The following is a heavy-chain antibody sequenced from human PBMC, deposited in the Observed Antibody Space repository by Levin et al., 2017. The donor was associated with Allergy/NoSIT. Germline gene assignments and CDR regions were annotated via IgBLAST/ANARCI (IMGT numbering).Heavy chain of an antibody. CDR1: GFKFGDYA. CDR3: TRGYNGYYAEYFYY. J-gene: IGHJ1*01. D-gene: IGHD1-26*01. V-gene: IGHV3-49*04. CDR2: IRNKEYGEKT. Sequence: QTGGSLRLSCTVSGFKFGDYAMSWVRQAPGKGLEWVGFIRNKEYGEKTEYAASVKGRFTVSRDDSKSIAYLQMNSLTTEDTAVYYCTRGYNGYYAEYFYYWGQGTLVTVSS.